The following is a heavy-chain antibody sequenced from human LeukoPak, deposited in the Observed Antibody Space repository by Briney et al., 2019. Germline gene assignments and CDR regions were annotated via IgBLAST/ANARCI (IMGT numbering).Heavy chain of an antibody. Sequence: GGSLRLSCAASGFTFNSYGMSWVRQAPGKGLEWVSTISGSGGETNYADSVKGRFTISRDNSRNTLYLQMISLRPEDTAVYYCAKDTSIGKYCTNGVCSPFDYWGQGTLVTVSS. CDR3: AKDTSIGKYCTNGVCSPFDY. D-gene: IGHD2-8*01. CDR1: GFTFNSYG. J-gene: IGHJ4*02. V-gene: IGHV3-23*01. CDR2: ISGSGGET.